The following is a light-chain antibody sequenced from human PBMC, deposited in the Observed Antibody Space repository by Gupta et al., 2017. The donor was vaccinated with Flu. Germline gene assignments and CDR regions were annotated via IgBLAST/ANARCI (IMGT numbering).Light chain of an antibody. CDR3: QSYDSSLSGSV. CDR2: GNN. CDR1: SSNLGAGYD. Sequence: QSGLTQPPSVSGAPGQRLTISCTGRSSNLGAGYDVPWYQQFPGKAPKLLLYGNNHRPSGVPDRFSGSKSGTSASLAITGLQADDEADYYCQSYDSSLSGSVFGGGTKLTVL. J-gene: IGLJ3*02. V-gene: IGLV1-40*01.